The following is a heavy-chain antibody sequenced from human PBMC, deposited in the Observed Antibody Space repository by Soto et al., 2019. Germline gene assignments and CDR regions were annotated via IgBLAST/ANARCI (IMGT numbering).Heavy chain of an antibody. V-gene: IGHV2-5*02. D-gene: IGHD6-13*01. J-gene: IGHJ4*02. CDR3: ARSRGATAGDHFDY. CDR2: IYWDDDK. CDR1: GFSLSTSRMG. Sequence: QITLKESGPTLVKPTQTLTLTCTFSGFSLSTSRMGVGWIRQPPGKALEWLALIYWDDDKRYSPSLESRLTNTKDTSKHQVVLTRTNMDPVDTATYYCARSRGATAGDHFDYWGQGTLVTVSS.